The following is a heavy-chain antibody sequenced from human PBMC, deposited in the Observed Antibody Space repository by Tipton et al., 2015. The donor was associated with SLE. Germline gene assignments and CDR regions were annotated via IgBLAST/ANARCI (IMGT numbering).Heavy chain of an antibody. CDR2: IYYSGTS. D-gene: IGHD3-10*01. Sequence: TLSLTCSVSADSISGTCLYWGWIRQYPGKGLEWLGSIYYSGTSSYNPSLKSRVTISVDTSKNQISLKLRSVTAADTAVYYCAGTPWLVRFEYWGQGTLVNVSP. V-gene: IGHV4-39*01. CDR3: AGTPWLVRFEY. CDR1: ADSISGTCLY. J-gene: IGHJ4*02.